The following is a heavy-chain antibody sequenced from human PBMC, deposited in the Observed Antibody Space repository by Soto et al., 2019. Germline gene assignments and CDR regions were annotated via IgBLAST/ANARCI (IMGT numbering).Heavy chain of an antibody. J-gene: IGHJ1*01. V-gene: IGHV3-53*02. Sequence: EVQLVETGGGLIQPGGSLRLSCAASGFTVSSNYMSWVRQAPGKGLEWVSVIYSGGSTYYADSVKGRFTISRDNSKNTLYLQMNSLRAEDTAVYYCARDSEGGYDSIGYRPGYYQHWGQGTLVTVSS. CDR2: IYSGGST. D-gene: IGHD3-22*01. CDR3: ARDSEGGYDSIGYRPGYYQH. CDR1: GFTVSSNY.